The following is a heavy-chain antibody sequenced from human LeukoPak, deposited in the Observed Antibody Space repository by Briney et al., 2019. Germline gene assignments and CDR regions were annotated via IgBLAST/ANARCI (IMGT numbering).Heavy chain of an antibody. CDR2: ISDSGDRT. CDR3: ASGPPFLKYFEY. CDR1: GFTFSSYA. D-gene: IGHD3-3*01. V-gene: IGHV3-23*01. Sequence: PGGSLRLSCAASGFTFSSYAMSWVRQAPGKGLEWVSVISDSGDRTYYADSVKGRFTISRDDSNNALYLQMHSLRAEDTALYYCASGPPFLKYFEYWGQGTLVTVSS. J-gene: IGHJ4*02.